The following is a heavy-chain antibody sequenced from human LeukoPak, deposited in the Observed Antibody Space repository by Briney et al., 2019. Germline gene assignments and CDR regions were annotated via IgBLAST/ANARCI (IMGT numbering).Heavy chain of an antibody. V-gene: IGHV3-23*01. CDR2: ISGSSTWT. J-gene: IGHJ2*01. Sequence: PGGSLRLSCEASGFTFGTYGMTWVRQAPGKGLEWVSGISGSSTWTYYADSVRGRFTFSRDNSKNTLHLQRNNRTADDTAIYYCARKLVSLATGYFDLCGGGTQVTVSS. D-gene: IGHD2-21*02. CDR1: GFTFGTYG. CDR3: ARKLVSLATGYFDL.